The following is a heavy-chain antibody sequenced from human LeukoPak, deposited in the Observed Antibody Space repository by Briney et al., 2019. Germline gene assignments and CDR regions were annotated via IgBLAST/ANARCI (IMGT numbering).Heavy chain of an antibody. CDR3: AKDSEDDFGDYLDY. CDR2: ISNSGGST. V-gene: IGHV3-23*01. J-gene: IGHJ4*02. D-gene: IGHD4-17*01. Sequence: GGSLRLSCAASGFTFSSYAMSWVRQTPGKGLEWASAISNSGGSTYYADSVKGRFTISRDNSKNTLSLQMNSLRAEDTAVYYCAKDSEDDFGDYLDYWGQGTLVTVSS. CDR1: GFTFSSYA.